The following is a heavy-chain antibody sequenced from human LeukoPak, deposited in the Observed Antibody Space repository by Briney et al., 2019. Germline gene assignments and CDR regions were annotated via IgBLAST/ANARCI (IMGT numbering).Heavy chain of an antibody. Sequence: SETLFLTCTVSGGSISNPYWSWIRQPPGKGLEWIGYIYSSGTTKYNPSLMSRVTISVDTTKNQFSLRLNSVTAADTAVYYCAREIVVPAACYYYGMEVCGQGSSVTVSS. D-gene: IGHD2-2*01. CDR1: GGSISNPY. J-gene: IGHJ6*02. CDR3: AREIVVPAACYYYGMEV. V-gene: IGHV4-59*11. CDR2: IYSSGTT.